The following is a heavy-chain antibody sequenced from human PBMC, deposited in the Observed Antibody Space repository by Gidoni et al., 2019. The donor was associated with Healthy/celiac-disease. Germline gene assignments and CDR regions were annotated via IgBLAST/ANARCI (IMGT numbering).Heavy chain of an antibody. V-gene: IGHV1-69*04. Sequence: QVQLVQSGAEVKKPGSSVKVSCKASGGPFSSSAIIWVRQAPGQGLEWMGRIIPIIGIANYEQKVQGRVTITADKSTSTAYMELSSLRSEDTAVYYCASLGWFRSGGDPNDAFDIWGQGTMVTVSS. J-gene: IGHJ3*02. CDR3: ASLGWFRSGGDPNDAFDI. CDR1: GGPFSSSA. D-gene: IGHD2-21*01. CDR2: IIPIIGIA.